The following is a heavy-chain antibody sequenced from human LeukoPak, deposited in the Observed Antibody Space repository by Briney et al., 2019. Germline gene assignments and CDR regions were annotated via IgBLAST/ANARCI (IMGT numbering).Heavy chain of an antibody. Sequence: GGSLRLSCAASGFTSSGSAMHWVRQASGKGLEWVGRIRSKANSYATAYAASVKGRFTISRDDSKNTAYLQMNSLKTEDTAVYYCARVRALLWFGSIGSYFDYWGQGTLVTVSS. D-gene: IGHD3-10*01. J-gene: IGHJ4*02. CDR2: IRSKANSYAT. V-gene: IGHV3-73*01. CDR3: ARVRALLWFGSIGSYFDY. CDR1: GFTSSGSA.